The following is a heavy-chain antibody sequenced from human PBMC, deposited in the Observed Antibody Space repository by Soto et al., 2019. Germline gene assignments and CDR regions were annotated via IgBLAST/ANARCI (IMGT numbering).Heavy chain of an antibody. D-gene: IGHD3-9*01. J-gene: IGHJ4*02. CDR1: GYSFTTYW. V-gene: IGHV5-51*01. CDR2: IYPGDSDT. CDR3: ARRRGLVGYFDS. Sequence: GESLKISCKGSGYSFTTYWLGWVRQVPGKGLEWMGIIYPGDSDTNYSPSFQGKVTISADKSISAAYLQWSSLKASDTAMYFCARRRGLVGYFDSWGRGTLVTVSS.